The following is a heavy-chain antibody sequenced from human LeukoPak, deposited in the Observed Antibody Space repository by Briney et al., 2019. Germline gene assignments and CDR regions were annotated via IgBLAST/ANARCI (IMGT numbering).Heavy chain of an antibody. D-gene: IGHD3-10*01. J-gene: IGHJ4*02. CDR2: IYYSGST. V-gene: IGHV4-31*03. Sequence: PSQTLSLTCTVSGGSISIGSYYWSWIRQHPGKGLEWIGYIYYSGSTYYNPSLKSRVTISVDMSKNQFSLKLSSVTAADTAVYYCARGYYYGSGGDFDYWGQGTLVTVSS. CDR3: ARGYYYGSGGDFDY. CDR1: GGSISIGSYY.